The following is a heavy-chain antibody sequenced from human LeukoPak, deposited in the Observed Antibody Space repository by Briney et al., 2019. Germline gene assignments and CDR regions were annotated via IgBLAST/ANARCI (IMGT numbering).Heavy chain of an antibody. CDR2: IRSNSDGGAT. Sequence: GGSLRLSCATSGFTFSNAWMNWVRQAPGKGLEWVGRIRSNSDGGATDYAAPVKGRFTLSRDDSKTTLYLQMNSLQTEDTAVYYCAIDFYDSTWGQGTLVTVSS. CDR1: GFTFSNAW. V-gene: IGHV3-15*07. CDR3: AIDFYDST. D-gene: IGHD3-22*01. J-gene: IGHJ5*02.